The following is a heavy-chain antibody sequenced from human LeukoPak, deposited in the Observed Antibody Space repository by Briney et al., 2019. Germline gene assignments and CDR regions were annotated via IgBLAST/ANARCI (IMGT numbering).Heavy chain of an antibody. CDR1: GGSFSGYY. CDR3: ARVTQILTGNYYYYYMDV. Sequence: SETLSLTCAVYGGSFSGYYWSWIRQPAGKGLEWIGRIYTSGSTNYNPSLKSRVTMSVDTSKNQFSLKLSSVTAADTAVYYCARVTQILTGNYYYYYMDVWGKGTTVTISS. CDR2: IYTSGST. D-gene: IGHD3-9*01. V-gene: IGHV4-59*10. J-gene: IGHJ6*03.